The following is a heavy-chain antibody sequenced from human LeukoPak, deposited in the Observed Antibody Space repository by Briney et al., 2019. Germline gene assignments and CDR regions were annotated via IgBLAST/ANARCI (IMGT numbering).Heavy chain of an antibody. CDR1: GASISSSGYS. CDR2: IYYSGST. Sequence: PSQTLSLTCAVSGASISSSGYSWWWVRQPPGKGLEWIGYIYYSGSTNYNPSLKSRVTISVDTSKNQFSLKLSSVTAADTAVYYCARFPPYYYDSSGTEDWFDPWGQGTLVTVSS. J-gene: IGHJ5*02. V-gene: IGHV4-30-4*07. D-gene: IGHD3-22*01. CDR3: ARFPPYYYDSSGTEDWFDP.